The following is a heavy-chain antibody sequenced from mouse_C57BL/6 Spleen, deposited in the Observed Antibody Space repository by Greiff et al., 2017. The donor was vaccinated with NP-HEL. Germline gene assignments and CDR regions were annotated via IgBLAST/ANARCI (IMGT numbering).Heavy chain of an antibody. Sequence: VQLQQSGPVLVKPGASVKMSCKASGYTFTDYYMNWVKQSHGKSLEWIGVINPYNGGTSYNQKFKGKATLTVDKSSSTAYMELNSLTSEDSAVYYCARGGLRSPDYWGQGTTLTVSS. CDR2: INPYNGGT. V-gene: IGHV1-19*01. CDR1: GYTFTDYY. D-gene: IGHD1-1*01. J-gene: IGHJ2*01. CDR3: ARGGLRSPDY.